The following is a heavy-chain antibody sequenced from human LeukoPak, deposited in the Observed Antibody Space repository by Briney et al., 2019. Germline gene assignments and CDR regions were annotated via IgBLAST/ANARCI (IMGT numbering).Heavy chain of an antibody. CDR2: INHSGNT. J-gene: IGHJ6*04. Sequence: SETLSLTCAVYGGSFSGYYWSWVRHPPGKGREWSGEINHSGNTKYKPCLKSRVTTSVNTSKNQFSMKMTSVTAAYTCVYYCARGLPGAGYWMDGWGKGTTVTVSS. CDR1: GGSFSGYY. V-gene: IGHV4-34*01. CDR3: ARGLPGAGYWMDG.